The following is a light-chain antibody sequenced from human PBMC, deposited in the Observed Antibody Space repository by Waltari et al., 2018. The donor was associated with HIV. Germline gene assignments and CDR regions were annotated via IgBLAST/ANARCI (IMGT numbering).Light chain of an antibody. V-gene: IGLV2-23*01. CDR2: EGS. CDR1: SSDVGGYKF. J-gene: IGLJ1*01. CDR3: CSYTSSNTYV. Sequence: QSALTQPASVSGSPGQAITISCTGTSSDVGGYKFVSWYQQHPGKAPKLMIYEGSKRPSGVSNRFSGSKSGNTASLTISGLQAEDEADYYCCSYTSSNTYVFGTGTEVSVL.